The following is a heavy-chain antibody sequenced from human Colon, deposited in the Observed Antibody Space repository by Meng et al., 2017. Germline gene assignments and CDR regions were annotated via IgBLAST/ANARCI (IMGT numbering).Heavy chain of an antibody. Sequence: VQMKETGPGLVKPSGTLSLTCTVSGDSISSDIWWSWVRQTPGKGLEWIGEVYHRGDTNYNPSLKSRVVISVDRSKNQFSLNLSSVTAADTAVYYCGRDQGRQLINHWGQGTLVTVSS. CDR3: GRDQGRQLINH. CDR1: GDSISSDIW. J-gene: IGHJ4*02. CDR2: VYHRGDT. V-gene: IGHV4-4*02. D-gene: IGHD1-1*01.